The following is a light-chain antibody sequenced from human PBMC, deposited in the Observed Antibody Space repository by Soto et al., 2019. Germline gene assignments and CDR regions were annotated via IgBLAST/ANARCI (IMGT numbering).Light chain of an antibody. J-gene: IGKJ3*01. CDR3: QQYGSSPFT. CDR1: QSVSSN. CDR2: AAS. Sequence: EIVMTQSPATLSVSPGQRATLSCRASQSVSSNLAWYQQKPGQAPRLLIYAASSRATAIPDRFSGSGSGTDFTLTISRLEPEDFAVYYCQQYGSSPFTFGPGTKVDIK. V-gene: IGKV3-20*01.